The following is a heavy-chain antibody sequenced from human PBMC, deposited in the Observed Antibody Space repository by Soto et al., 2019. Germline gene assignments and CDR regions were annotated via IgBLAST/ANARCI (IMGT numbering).Heavy chain of an antibody. Sequence: QVQLVQSGAEVKNPGASVKVSCKASGYTFTNYYIHWVRQAPGQGLEWMAIINPSGGSTNYAQKFQGRVTLARDTFTNTVYMELSSLRSEDTAIYYCARGLAAGDYWGQGNLVTVSS. J-gene: IGHJ4*02. CDR1: GYTFTNYY. D-gene: IGHD6-13*01. CDR3: ARGLAAGDY. CDR2: INPSGGST. V-gene: IGHV1-46*01.